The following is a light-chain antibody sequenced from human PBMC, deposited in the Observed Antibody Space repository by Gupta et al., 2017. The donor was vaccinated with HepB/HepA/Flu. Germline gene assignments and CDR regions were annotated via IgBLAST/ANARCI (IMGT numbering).Light chain of an antibody. J-gene: IGLJ2*01. V-gene: IGLV3-1*01. CDR3: QVWDSNSNVV. CDR2: QSD. CDR1: ELGKKH. Sequence: SSELTQPPSLSVSPGQTARITCSGDELGKKHVCWYQQKPGQSPVLVVYQSDKRPSGIPERFSGSNSGNTATLTISGTQSMDEADFYCQVWDSNSNVVFGGGTKLTIL.